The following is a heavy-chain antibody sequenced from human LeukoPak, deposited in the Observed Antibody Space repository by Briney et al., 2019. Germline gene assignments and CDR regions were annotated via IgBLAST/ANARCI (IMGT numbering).Heavy chain of an antibody. D-gene: IGHD3-10*01. V-gene: IGHV1-18*01. CDR2: ISAYNGNT. CDR3: ARVITMPRYGMDV. Sequence: GASVKVSCKASGYTFTSYGISWVRQAPGQGLEWMGWISAYNGNTNYAQKLQGRVTMTTDTSTSIAYMELRSLRSDDTAVYYCARVITMPRYGMDVWGQGTTVTVSS. CDR1: GYTFTSYG. J-gene: IGHJ6*02.